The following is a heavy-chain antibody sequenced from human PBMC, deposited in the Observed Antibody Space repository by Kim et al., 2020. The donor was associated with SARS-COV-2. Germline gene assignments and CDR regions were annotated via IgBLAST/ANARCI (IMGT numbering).Heavy chain of an antibody. D-gene: IGHD6-13*01. Sequence: GGSLRLSCSASGFTFSSYAMHWVRQAPGKGLECVSAISSNGGSTYYADSVKGRFTISRDNSKNTLYLQMSSLRAEDTAVYYCVKPRGLGSSRSSNWFDPWGQGTLVPVSS. V-gene: IGHV3-64D*09. J-gene: IGHJ5*02. CDR3: VKPRGLGSSRSSNWFDP. CDR1: GFTFSSYA. CDR2: ISSNGGST.